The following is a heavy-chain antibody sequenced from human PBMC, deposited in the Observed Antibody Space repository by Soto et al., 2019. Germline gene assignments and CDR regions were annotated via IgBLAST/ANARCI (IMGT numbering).Heavy chain of an antibody. CDR2: IRSKANSYAT. V-gene: IGHV3-73*01. CDR3: TRPGAGRGSSSPDY. J-gene: IGHJ4*02. D-gene: IGHD6-13*01. Sequence: EVQLVESGGGLVQPGGSLKLSCAASGFTFSGSAMHWVRQASGKGLEWVGRIRSKANSYATAYAASVKGRFTISRDDSKNTAYLQMNSLKTEDTAVYYCTRPGAGRGSSSPDYWGQGTLVTVSS. CDR1: GFTFSGSA.